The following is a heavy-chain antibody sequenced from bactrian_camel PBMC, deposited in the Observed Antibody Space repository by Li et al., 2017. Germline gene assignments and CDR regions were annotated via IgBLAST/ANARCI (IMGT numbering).Heavy chain of an antibody. CDR2: MNPPEGTT. CDR1: KYDVSHNC. Sequence: VQLVESGGGSVQAGGSLTLSCAASKYDVSHNCKGWFRQAPGKSREGVAAMNPPEGTTYVADSVKGRFTISRDNAKNTVYLQMHSLKPEDTVVYYCAADHQAGCMTPPPLGLIAQGTQVTVS. J-gene: IGHJ4*01. D-gene: IGHD3*01. V-gene: IGHV3S31*01.